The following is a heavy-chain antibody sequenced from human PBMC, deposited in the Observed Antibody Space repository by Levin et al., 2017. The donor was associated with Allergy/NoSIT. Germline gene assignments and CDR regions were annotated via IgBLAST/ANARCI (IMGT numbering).Heavy chain of an antibody. J-gene: IGHJ4*02. V-gene: IGHV3-48*01. Sequence: PGGSLRLSCAASGFTFSSYNMNWVRQAPGKGLEWVSYISATGSTKYYADSVKGRFTISRDKATNSVSLHMNSLRADDTAVYYCASEKQLQYYFDYWGLGTLVTVS. CDR2: ISATGSTK. D-gene: IGHD5-24*01. CDR1: GFTFSSYN. CDR3: ASEKQLQYYFDY.